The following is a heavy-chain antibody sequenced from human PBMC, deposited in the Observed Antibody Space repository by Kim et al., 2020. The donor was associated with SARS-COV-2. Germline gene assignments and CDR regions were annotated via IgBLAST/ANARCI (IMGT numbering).Heavy chain of an antibody. J-gene: IGHJ2*01. Sequence: GGSLRLSCAASGFTFSSYAMSWVRQPPGKGLEWVSAISGSGGSTYYADSVKGRFTISRDNSKNTLYLQMNSLRAEDTAVYYCAKDQFRTYSSGWYSWYFDLWGRGTLVTVSS. CDR1: GFTFSSYA. D-gene: IGHD6-19*01. V-gene: IGHV3-23*01. CDR3: AKDQFRTYSSGWYSWYFDL. CDR2: ISGSGGST.